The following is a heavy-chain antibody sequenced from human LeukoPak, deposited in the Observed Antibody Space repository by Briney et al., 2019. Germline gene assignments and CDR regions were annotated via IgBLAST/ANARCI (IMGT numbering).Heavy chain of an antibody. CDR2: IYLRGNT. CDR1: GGSISSSNW. J-gene: IGHJ4*02. Sequence: PSGTLSLTCAISGGSISSSNWWTWVRQPPGQGLEWVGEIYLRGNTNYNPSLKSRVTISVDTSKNQFSLKLSSVTAADTAVYYCAGSSSWWVFDYWGQGTLVTVSS. CDR3: AGSSSWWVFDY. V-gene: IGHV4-4*02. D-gene: IGHD6-13*01.